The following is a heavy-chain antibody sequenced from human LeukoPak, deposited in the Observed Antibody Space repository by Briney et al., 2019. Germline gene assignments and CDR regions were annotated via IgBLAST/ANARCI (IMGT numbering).Heavy chain of an antibody. CDR2: IYYSGST. J-gene: IGHJ6*02. D-gene: IGHD6-6*01. CDR3: ARHGSSSLYYGMDV. V-gene: IGHV4-39*01. Sequence: SETLSLTCNVSGGSISSSSCYWGWIRQPPGKGLESIGSIYYSGSTYYDPSLKSRVTISVDTSKNQFSLKLSSVTAADTAVYYCARHGSSSLYYGMDVWGQGTTVAVSS. CDR1: GGSISSSSCY.